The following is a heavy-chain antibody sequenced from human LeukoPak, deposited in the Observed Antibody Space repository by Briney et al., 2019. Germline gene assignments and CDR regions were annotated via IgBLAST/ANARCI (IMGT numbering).Heavy chain of an antibody. Sequence: GGSLRLSCAASGFTFSSYAMHWVRQAPGKGLEWVAVISYDGSNKYYADSVKGRFTISRDNSKNTLYLQMNSLRAEDTAVYYCARAPGYSGYDFYYGMDVWGQGTTATVSS. CDR3: ARAPGYSGYDFYYGMDV. V-gene: IGHV3-30*04. D-gene: IGHD5-12*01. CDR2: ISYDGSNK. J-gene: IGHJ6*02. CDR1: GFTFSSYA.